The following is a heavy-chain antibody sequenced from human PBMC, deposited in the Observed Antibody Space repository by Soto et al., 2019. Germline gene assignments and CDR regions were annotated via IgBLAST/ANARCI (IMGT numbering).Heavy chain of an antibody. CDR2: INPNSGDT. J-gene: IGHJ5*01. CDR3: ARPYCTSNSCHNLFDS. D-gene: IGHD2-2*01. Sequence: QVQLVQSGAEVKKPGASVKVSCKASGYIFTGYYINWVRQAPGQGLEWMGWINPNSGDTHYGQKFQGRVTMTTDTSISTAYMELSSLRSDDTAVYYCARPYCTSNSCHNLFDSWGQGTLVTVSS. V-gene: IGHV1-2*02. CDR1: GYIFTGYY.